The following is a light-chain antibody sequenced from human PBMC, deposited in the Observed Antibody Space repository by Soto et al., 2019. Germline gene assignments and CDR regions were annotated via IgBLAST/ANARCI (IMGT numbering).Light chain of an antibody. CDR2: DVS. CDR3: NSYTSSSTVV. CDR1: SSDVGGYNY. J-gene: IGLJ2*01. Sequence: QSALTQPASVSGSPGQSITISCTGTSSDVGGYNYVSWYQQHPGKAPKLMIYDVSNRPSGVSNRFSGSKSGNTASLTISGLQAEDEADYYCNSYTSSSTVVFGGRTQLTVL. V-gene: IGLV2-14*01.